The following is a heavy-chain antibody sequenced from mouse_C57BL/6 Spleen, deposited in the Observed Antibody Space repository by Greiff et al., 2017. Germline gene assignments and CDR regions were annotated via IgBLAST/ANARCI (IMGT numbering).Heavy chain of an antibody. V-gene: IGHV1-82*01. Sequence: QVQLKQSGPELVKPGASVKISCKASGYAFSSSWMNWVKQRPGKGLEWIGRIYPGDGDTNYNGKFKGKATLTAAKSSSTAYMQLRSLTSDDSSVYFCARTTGPPYCDSWGQGTTLTVSS. D-gene: IGHD4-1*02. CDR2: IYPGDGDT. CDR1: GYAFSSSW. CDR3: ARTTGPPYCDS. J-gene: IGHJ2*01.